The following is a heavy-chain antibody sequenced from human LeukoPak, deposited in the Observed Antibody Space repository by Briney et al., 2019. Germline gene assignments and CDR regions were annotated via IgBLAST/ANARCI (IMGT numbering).Heavy chain of an antibody. V-gene: IGHV4-34*01. CDR2: INHSGST. D-gene: IGHD3-10*01. J-gene: IGHJ3*02. CDR1: GGSISSYY. Sequence: SETLSLTCTVSGGSISSYYWSWIRQPPGKGLEWIGEINHSGSTNYNPSLKSRVTISVDTSKNQFSLKLSSVTAADTAVYYCASLRVRGAFDIWGQGTMVTVSS. CDR3: ASLRVRGAFDI.